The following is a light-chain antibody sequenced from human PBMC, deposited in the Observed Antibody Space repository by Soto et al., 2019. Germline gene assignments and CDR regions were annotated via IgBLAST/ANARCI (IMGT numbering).Light chain of an antibody. CDR2: DAS. CDR1: QDISNY. J-gene: IGKJ1*01. V-gene: IGKV1-5*01. Sequence: DIPLTQSLYSLSACVGERVTLTGQASQDISNYLNWYQQKPGKAPKLLIYDASSLESGVPSRFSGSGSGTEFTLTISSLQPDDFATYYCQQYNSYSRTFGQGTKVDIK. CDR3: QQYNSYSRT.